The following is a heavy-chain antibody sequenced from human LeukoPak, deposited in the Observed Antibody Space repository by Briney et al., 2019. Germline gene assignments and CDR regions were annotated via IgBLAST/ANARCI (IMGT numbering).Heavy chain of an antibody. CDR2: IIPIFGTA. J-gene: IGHJ5*02. CDR1: GYTFSSYA. V-gene: IGHV1-69*13. D-gene: IGHD3-3*01. Sequence: ASVKVSCKASGYTFSSYAISWVRQAPGQGLEWMGGIIPIFGTANYAQKFQGRVTITADESTSTAYMELSSLRSEDTAVYYCARDRESEHTIFGVVTIRGWFDPWGQGTLVTVSS. CDR3: ARDRESEHTIFGVVTIRGWFDP.